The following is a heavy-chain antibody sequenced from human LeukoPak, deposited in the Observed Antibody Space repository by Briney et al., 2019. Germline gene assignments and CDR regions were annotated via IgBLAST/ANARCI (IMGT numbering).Heavy chain of an antibody. CDR1: GYIFTDFF. J-gene: IGHJ5*02. CDR2: INPGVVSS. D-gene: IGHD2-8*01. Sequence: GASVKVSCKTSGYIFTDFFIHWVRQTPGQRLEWLGSINPGVVSSDYAQKFQGRVTMTRDTSTSTVFMEMRGLRSEDTAIYYCARDLGIMADNWFDPWGQGTRVTVSS. CDR3: ARDLGIMADNWFDP. V-gene: IGHV1-46*01.